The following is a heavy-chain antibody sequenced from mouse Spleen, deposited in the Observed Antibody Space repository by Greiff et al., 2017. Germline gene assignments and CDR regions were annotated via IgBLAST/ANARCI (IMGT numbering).Heavy chain of an antibody. CDR1: GYTFTSYW. CDR2: IDPSDSET. V-gene: IGHV1-52*01. CDR3: ARCDYYGSSYFAY. Sequence: VQLQQPGAELVRPGSSVKLSCKASGYTFTSYWMHWVKQRPIQGLEWIGNIDPSDSETHYNQKFKDKATLTVDKSSSTAYMQLSSLTSEDSAVYYCARCDYYGSSYFAYWGQGTLVTVSA. J-gene: IGHJ3*01. D-gene: IGHD1-1*01.